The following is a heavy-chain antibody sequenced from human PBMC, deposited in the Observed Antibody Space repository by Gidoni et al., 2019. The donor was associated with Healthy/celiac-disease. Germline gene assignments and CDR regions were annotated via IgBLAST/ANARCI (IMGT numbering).Heavy chain of an antibody. Sequence: QVQLVQSGAEVKKPGSSVKVSCKASGGTFSSYANSWVRPAPGQGLEWMGGINPIFGTANYAQKFQGRVTITADESTSTAYMELSSLRSEDTAVYYCARASALGYCSSTSCYLDYWGQGTLVTVSS. J-gene: IGHJ4*02. CDR1: GGTFSSYA. CDR3: ARASALGYCSSTSCYLDY. V-gene: IGHV1-69*01. CDR2: INPIFGTA. D-gene: IGHD2-2*01.